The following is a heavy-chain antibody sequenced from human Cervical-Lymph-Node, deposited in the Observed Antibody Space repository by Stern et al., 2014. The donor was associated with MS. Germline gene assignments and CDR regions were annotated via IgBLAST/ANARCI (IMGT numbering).Heavy chain of an antibody. V-gene: IGHV3-53*01. J-gene: IGHJ4*02. CDR1: GFTVSSTY. CDR2: IFSGGAT. CDR3: ARVPPGYGSNSFFDY. D-gene: IGHD4-23*01. Sequence: EMQLVESGGGLIQPGGSLRLSCAPSGFTVSSTYMSWVRQAPGRGLEWVSIIFSGGATAYAVSVKGRFTISGDNSRNTLYLQMNSLRAEDTAFYYCARVPPGYGSNSFFDYWGQGNLVTVSS.